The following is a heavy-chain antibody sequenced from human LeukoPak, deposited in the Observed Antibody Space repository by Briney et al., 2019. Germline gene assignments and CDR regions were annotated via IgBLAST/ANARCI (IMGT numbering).Heavy chain of an antibody. D-gene: IGHD2-2*01. V-gene: IGHV3-23*01. CDR2: ISGSGGST. Sequence: SGGSLRLSCAASGFTFSRFAMSWVRQSPGKGLEWVSAISGSGGSTYHADSVKCRFTISRDNSKSTLYLQMNSLRVEDTALYYCAKLTGIVVVPAAGFDYWGQGTLVTVSS. CDR3: AKLTGIVVVPAAGFDY. J-gene: IGHJ4*02. CDR1: GFTFSRFA.